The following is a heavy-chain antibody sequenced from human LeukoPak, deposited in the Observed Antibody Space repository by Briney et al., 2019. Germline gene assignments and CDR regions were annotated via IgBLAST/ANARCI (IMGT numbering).Heavy chain of an antibody. CDR2: IIPIFGTA. CDR1: GGTFSSYA. V-gene: IGHV1-69*05. CDR3: ATQGWGPQTYYYYMDV. J-gene: IGHJ6*03. Sequence: SAKVSCKASGGTFSSYAISWVPQAPGQGLEWMGRIIPIFGTANYAQKFQGRVTITTDESTSTAYMELSSLRSEDTAVYYCATQGWGPQTYYYYMDVWGKGTTVTVSS. D-gene: IGHD3-16*01.